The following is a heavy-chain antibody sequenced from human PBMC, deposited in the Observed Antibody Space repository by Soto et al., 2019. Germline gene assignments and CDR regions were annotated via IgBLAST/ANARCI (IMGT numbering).Heavy chain of an antibody. V-gene: IGHV3-23*01. Sequence: GGSLRLSCAASGFTFSSYAMSWVRQAPGKGLEWVSAISGSGGSTYYADSVKGRFTISRDNSKNTLYLQMNSLRAEDTAVYYCANINSGYDLPDYWGQGTLVTVSS. CDR3: ANINSGYDLPDY. J-gene: IGHJ4*02. D-gene: IGHD5-12*01. CDR1: GFTFSSYA. CDR2: ISGSGGST.